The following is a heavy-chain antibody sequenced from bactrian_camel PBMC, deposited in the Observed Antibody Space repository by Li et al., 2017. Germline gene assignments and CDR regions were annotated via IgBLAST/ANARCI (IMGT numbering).Heavy chain of an antibody. V-gene: IGHV3S55*01. D-gene: IGHD4*01. CDR1: GYTYSSYC. Sequence: HVQLVESGGGSVQAGGSLRLSCAASGYTYSSYCMGWFRQAPGKEREGIAAIDRPGTTNYADSVKGRFTISKDNAKNTLYLQMNSLKPEDTAMYYCAATEWRLCPHKATPSFNYRGQGTQVTVS. J-gene: IGHJ4*01. CDR2: IDRPGTT. CDR3: AATEWRLCPHKATPSFNY.